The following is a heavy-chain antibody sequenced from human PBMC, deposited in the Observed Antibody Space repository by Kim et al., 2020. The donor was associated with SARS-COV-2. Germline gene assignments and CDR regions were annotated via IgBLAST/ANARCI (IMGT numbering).Heavy chain of an antibody. Sequence: RKGDADSVKGQLTITRDNAKNTLYLQMNSLRLEDTAVYYCARGYGSGTNYWGQGTLVTVST. V-gene: IGHV3-74*01. D-gene: IGHD3-10*01. CDR2: RK. CDR3: ARGYGSGTNY. J-gene: IGHJ4*02.